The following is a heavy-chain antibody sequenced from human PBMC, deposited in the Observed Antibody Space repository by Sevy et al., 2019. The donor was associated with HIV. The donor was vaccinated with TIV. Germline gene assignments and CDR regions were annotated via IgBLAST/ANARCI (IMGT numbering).Heavy chain of an antibody. Sequence: GGSLRLSCAASGFTFSSYSMNWVRQAPGKGLEWVSSISSSSSYIYYADSVKGRFTISRDNAKNSLYLQMNSLRAEDTAVYYCAREGLLWFGYGSAHGMDVWGQGTTVTVSS. CDR1: GFTFSSYS. D-gene: IGHD3-10*01. CDR3: AREGLLWFGYGSAHGMDV. J-gene: IGHJ6*02. V-gene: IGHV3-21*01. CDR2: ISSSSSYI.